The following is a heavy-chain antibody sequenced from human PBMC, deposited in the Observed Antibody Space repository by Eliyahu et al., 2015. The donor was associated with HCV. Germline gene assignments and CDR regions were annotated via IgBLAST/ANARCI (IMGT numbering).Heavy chain of an antibody. CDR1: GGSISSGGYY. Sequence: QVQLQESGPGLVKPSQTLSLTCTVSGGSISSGGYYWSWIRQHPGKGLEWIGYIYYSGSTYYNPSLKSRVTISVDTSKNQFSLKLSSVTAADTAVYYCARGGETLITMTYFDYWGQGTLVTVSS. D-gene: IGHD3-22*01. V-gene: IGHV4-31*03. CDR3: ARGGETLITMTYFDY. CDR2: IYYSGST. J-gene: IGHJ4*02.